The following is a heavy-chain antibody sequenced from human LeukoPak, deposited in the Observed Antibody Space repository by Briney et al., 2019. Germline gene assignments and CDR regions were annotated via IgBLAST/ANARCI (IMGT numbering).Heavy chain of an antibody. V-gene: IGHV3-21*01. CDR2: ISSISSYI. Sequence: GGSLRLSCAASGFTFSSYSMNWVRQAPGKGLECVSSISSISSYIYYADSVKGRFTISRGNAKNSLYLQMNSLRAEDTAVYYCARDPPAAAGTRSVLDYWGQGTLVTVSS. CDR3: ARDPPAAAGTRSVLDY. CDR1: GFTFSSYS. D-gene: IGHD6-13*01. J-gene: IGHJ4*02.